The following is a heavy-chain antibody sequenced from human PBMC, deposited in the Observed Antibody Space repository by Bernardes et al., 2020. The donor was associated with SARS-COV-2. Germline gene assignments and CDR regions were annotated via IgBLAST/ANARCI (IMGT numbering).Heavy chain of an antibody. CDR3: AKGTTMVIVVYFDY. D-gene: IGHD3-22*01. V-gene: IGHV3-9*01. CDR2: ISWNSGSI. CDR1: GFTFDDYA. Sequence: GGSLRLSCAASGFTFDDYAMHWVRQAPGKGLEWVSGISWNSGSIGYADSVKGRFTISRDNAKNTLYLQMNSLRAEDTAVYYCAKGTTMVIVVYFDYWGQGTLVTVSS. J-gene: IGHJ4*02.